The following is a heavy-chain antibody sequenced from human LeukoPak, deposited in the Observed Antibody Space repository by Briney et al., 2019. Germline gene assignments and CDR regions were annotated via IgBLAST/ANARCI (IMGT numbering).Heavy chain of an antibody. V-gene: IGHV4-38-2*02. CDR2: IYHGGST. D-gene: IGHD6-13*01. J-gene: IGHJ4*02. Sequence: SETLSLTCTVSGYSISSGYYWGWIRQPPGKGLEWIGNIYHGGSTYYNPSLKSRVTMSGDTSKNQFSLNLSSVTAADTAVYCCARVTSSSWFEGYFDYWGQGTLVTVSS. CDR3: ARVTSSSWFEGYFDY. CDR1: GYSISSGYY.